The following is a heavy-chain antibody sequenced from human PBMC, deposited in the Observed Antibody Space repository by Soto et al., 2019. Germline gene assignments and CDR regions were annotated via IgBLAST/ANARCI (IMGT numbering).Heavy chain of an antibody. Sequence: PGGSLRLSCETSGFSFSVYGMHWVRQAPGKGLEWVAVIWYDASKQFYAASVEGRFTISRDNSKAILYLQMNSLRAEDTAVYYCAAWAEGATEVHWGQGTLGTVAS. CDR1: GFSFSVYG. D-gene: IGHD2-15*01. V-gene: IGHV3-33*01. CDR2: IWYDASKQ. J-gene: IGHJ4*02. CDR3: AAWAEGATEVH.